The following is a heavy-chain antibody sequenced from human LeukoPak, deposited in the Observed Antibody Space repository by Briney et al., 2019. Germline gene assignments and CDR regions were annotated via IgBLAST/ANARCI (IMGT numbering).Heavy chain of an antibody. V-gene: IGHV4-30-2*01. Sequence: SQTLSLTCTVSGGSISSGGYYWSWIRQPPGKGLEWIGYIYHSGSTYYNPSLKSRVTISVDRSKNQFSMNLSSVTAADTAVYSDGGAHLRSDGWFDSWGQGTMVTVSP. CDR2: IYHSGST. J-gene: IGHJ5*01. CDR1: GGSISSGGYY. CDR3: GGAHLRSDGWFDS. D-gene: IGHD4-23*01.